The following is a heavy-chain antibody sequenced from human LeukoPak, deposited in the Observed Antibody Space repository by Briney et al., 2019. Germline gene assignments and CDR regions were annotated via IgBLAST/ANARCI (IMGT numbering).Heavy chain of an antibody. J-gene: IGHJ1*01. Sequence: ASVKVSCKASGYTFTSYAMHWVRQAPGQRLEWMGWINAGNGNTEYSQKFQGRVTITRDTSASTAYMELSSLRSEDTAVYYCASLYYDSCGYYYGYFQHWGQGTLVTVSS. V-gene: IGHV1-3*01. CDR2: INAGNGNT. CDR1: GYTFTSYA. CDR3: ASLYYDSCGYYYGYFQH. D-gene: IGHD3-22*01.